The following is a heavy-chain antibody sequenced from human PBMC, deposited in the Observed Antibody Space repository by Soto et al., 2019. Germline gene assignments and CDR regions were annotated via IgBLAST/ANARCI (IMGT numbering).Heavy chain of an antibody. CDR1: AVTFTSYY. CDR2: INPNSGGT. CDR3: ARGYTGSNHDAFDI. D-gene: IGHD3-16*02. Sequence: ASVKVSCKAPAVTFTSYYMHWVRQAPGQGLEWMGWINPNSGGTNYAQKFQGWVTMTRDTSISTAYMELSRLRSDDTAVYYCARGYTGSNHDAFDIWGQGTMVTVSS. J-gene: IGHJ3*02. V-gene: IGHV1-2*04.